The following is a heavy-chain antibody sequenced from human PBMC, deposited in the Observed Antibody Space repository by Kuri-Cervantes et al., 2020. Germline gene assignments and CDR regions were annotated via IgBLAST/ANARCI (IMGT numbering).Heavy chain of an antibody. J-gene: IGHJ6*03. V-gene: IGHV3-53*01. CDR3: AKSPYYYYHYMDV. Sequence: GESLKISCAASGFIVTSNYMSWVRQAPGKGLEWVSVIYSGGSTYYADSVKGRFTISRDNSKNTLYLQMNSLRAEDTAVFYCAKSPYYYYHYMDVWGKGTTVTVSS. CDR2: IYSGGST. CDR1: GFIVTSNY.